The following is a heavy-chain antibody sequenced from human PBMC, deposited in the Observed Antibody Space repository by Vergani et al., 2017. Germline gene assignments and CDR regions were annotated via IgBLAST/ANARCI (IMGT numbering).Heavy chain of an antibody. CDR1: GFTLRNYD. D-gene: IGHD3-16*01. CDR2: IQFDGSNQ. CDR3: AKHFRGWGIDY. Sequence: QVQLVESGGGVVQRGGSLRLSCATSGFTLRNYDMQWIRQGPGKGLEFVAFIQFDGSNQYYEDSVKVRFTLSRDVSKNTLYLQMNSLRTDYTATYYCAKHFRGWGIDYWGQGTQVIVSS. J-gene: IGHJ4*02. V-gene: IGHV3-30*02.